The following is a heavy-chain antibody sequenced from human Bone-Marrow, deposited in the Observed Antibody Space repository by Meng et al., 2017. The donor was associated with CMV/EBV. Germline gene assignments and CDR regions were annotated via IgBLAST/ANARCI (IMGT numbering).Heavy chain of an antibody. CDR1: GFTFSSYE. Sequence: GESLKISCAASGFTFSSYEMNWVRQAPGKGLEWVSYISSSGSTIYYADSVKGRFTISRDNSKNTLYLQMNSLRAEDTAVYYCAKDQEMATISAFDIWGQGTMVTVSS. CDR3: AKDQEMATISAFDI. J-gene: IGHJ3*02. V-gene: IGHV3-48*03. D-gene: IGHD5-24*01. CDR2: ISSSGSTI.